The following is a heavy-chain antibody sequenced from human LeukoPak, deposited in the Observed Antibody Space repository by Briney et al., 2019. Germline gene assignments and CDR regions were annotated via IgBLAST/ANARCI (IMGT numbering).Heavy chain of an antibody. CDR2: ISGSGGST. CDR3: AKGGPGYCSSTSCYHYYYYGMDV. V-gene: IGHV3-23*01. D-gene: IGHD2-2*01. CDR1: GFTFSSYA. J-gene: IGHJ6*04. Sequence: GGSLRLSCAASGFTFSSYAMSWVRQAAGKGLEWVSAISGSGGSTYYADFVKGRFTISRDNSKNTLYLQMNSLRAEDTAVYYCAKGGPGYCSSTSCYHYYYYGMDVWGKGTTVTVSS.